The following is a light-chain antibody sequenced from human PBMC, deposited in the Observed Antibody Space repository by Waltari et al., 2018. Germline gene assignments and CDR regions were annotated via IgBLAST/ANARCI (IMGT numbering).Light chain of an antibody. CDR3: QQANSFPYT. CDR2: AAS. Sequence: DIVMTQSPDSLAVSLGERATINCKSSQSVLHSSNNKNYLAWYQQKPGKAPKLLIFAASSLQSGVPSRFSGSGSGTDFTLTITSLQPEDFATYYCQQANSFPYTFGPGTKVEI. V-gene: IGKV4-1*01. J-gene: IGKJ2*01. CDR1: QSVLHSSNNKNY.